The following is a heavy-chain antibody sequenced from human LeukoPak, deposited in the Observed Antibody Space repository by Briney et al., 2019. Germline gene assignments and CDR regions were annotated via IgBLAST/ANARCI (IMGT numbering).Heavy chain of an antibody. CDR1: GGSISGYY. D-gene: IGHD4-17*01. J-gene: IGHJ4*02. CDR3: ARDSSTVTTRHFDY. Sequence: SETLSLTCTVSGGSISGYYWSWIRQPPGKGLECIGYVYYTGSTYYNPSLKSRVTISVDTSRNQFSLNLKSVTAADTAVYYCARDSSTVTTRHFDYWGQGILVTVSS. CDR2: VYYTGST. V-gene: IGHV4-59*01.